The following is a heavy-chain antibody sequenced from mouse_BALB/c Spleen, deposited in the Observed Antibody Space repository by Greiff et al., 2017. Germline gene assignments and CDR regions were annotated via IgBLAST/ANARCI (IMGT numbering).Heavy chain of an antibody. CDR3: AREYDGYYVGY. CDR1: GYSITSDYA. Sequence: EVKVEESGPGLVKPSQSLSLTCTVTGYSITSDYAWNWIRQFPGNKLEWMGYISYSGSTSYNPSLKSRISITRDTSKNQFFLQLNSVTTEDTATYYCAREYDGYYVGYWGQGTTLTVSS. V-gene: IGHV3-2*02. J-gene: IGHJ2*01. CDR2: ISYSGST. D-gene: IGHD2-3*01.